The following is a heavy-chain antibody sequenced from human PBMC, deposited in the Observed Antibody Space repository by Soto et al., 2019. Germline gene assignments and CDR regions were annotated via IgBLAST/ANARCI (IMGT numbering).Heavy chain of an antibody. CDR2: IYPRDSEV. J-gene: IGHJ6*02. Sequence: EVQLVQSGGEVRKPGDSLKISCKTSGYGFTGFWIGWVRQMPGKGLEWMGIIYPRDSEVKYGPSFQGHVTISVDTSIDTAYLQWTRLNISDTAMYYCARHLEVPFHGRVTFYYGLDVWGQGTTVTVSS. CDR3: ARHLEVPFHGRVTFYYGLDV. V-gene: IGHV5-51*01. CDR1: GYGFTGFW.